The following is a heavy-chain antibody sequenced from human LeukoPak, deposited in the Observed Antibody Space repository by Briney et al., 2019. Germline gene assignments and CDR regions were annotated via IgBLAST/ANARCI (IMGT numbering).Heavy chain of an antibody. Sequence: SVKVSCKASGYTLTSYGISWVRQAPGQGLEWMGGVIAIFGRVKYGQKFQGRATITTDESTSTAYMELSSLTSEDTGVYYCARGELGDSSGFSFFVYWGQGTLVTVSS. CDR3: ARGELGDSSGFSFFVY. CDR1: GYTLTSYG. V-gene: IGHV1-69*05. J-gene: IGHJ4*02. D-gene: IGHD3-22*01. CDR2: VIAIFGRV.